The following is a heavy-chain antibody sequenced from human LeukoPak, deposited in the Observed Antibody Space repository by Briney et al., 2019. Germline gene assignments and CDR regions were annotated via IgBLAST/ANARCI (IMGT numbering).Heavy chain of an antibody. J-gene: IGHJ5*02. D-gene: IGHD6-13*01. CDR3: ARDPYGSSWYDL. Sequence: PGGSLRLSCAASGFTFSSFWMRWVRQAPGKGLVWVSRINSDGGSISYADSVKGRFTISRDNAKNTLYLQMISLRAEDTAVYYCARDPYGSSWYDLWGQGTLVTVSS. V-gene: IGHV3-74*01. CDR2: INSDGGSI. CDR1: GFTFSSFW.